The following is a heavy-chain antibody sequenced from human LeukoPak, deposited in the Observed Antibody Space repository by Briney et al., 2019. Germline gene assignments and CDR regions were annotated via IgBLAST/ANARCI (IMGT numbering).Heavy chain of an antibody. CDR1: GDPFTSSS. D-gene: IGHD3-10*01. J-gene: IGHJ4*02. Sequence: VASLKASCKASGDPFTSSSMHWVRHATGQGLEWMGIINPSGASTSYAQKFQGRVTMTRDTSTSTVYMELSSLRSEDTAVYYCARRAITQGFDYWGQGTLVTVSS. CDR3: ARRAITQGFDY. CDR2: INPSGAST. V-gene: IGHV1-46*01.